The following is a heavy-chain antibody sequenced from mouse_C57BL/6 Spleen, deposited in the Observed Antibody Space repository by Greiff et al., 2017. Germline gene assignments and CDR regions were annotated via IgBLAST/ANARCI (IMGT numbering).Heavy chain of an antibody. CDR3: TRSSWDNYAMDY. J-gene: IGHJ4*01. CDR1: GYTFTDYE. CDR2: IDPETGGT. Sequence: VQLQQSGAELVRPGASVTLSCKASGYTFTDYEMHWVKQTPVHGLEWIGAIDPETGGTAYNQKFKGKAILTADKSSSTAYMELRSLTSEDSAVYYCTRSSWDNYAMDYWGQGTSVTVSS. D-gene: IGHD4-1*01. V-gene: IGHV1-15*01.